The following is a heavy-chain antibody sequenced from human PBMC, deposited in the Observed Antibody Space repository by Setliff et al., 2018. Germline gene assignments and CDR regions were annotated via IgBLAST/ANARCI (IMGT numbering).Heavy chain of an antibody. Sequence: SETLSLTCTVSGGSISSSSYQWGWVRQTPGKGLEWIGSIYYSGTAYYNPSLESRVTISVDTSKNQFSLQVTSVTATDTAVYYCARHEFVGGYYGSVTYRHFDYWGQGILVTVSS. V-gene: IGHV4-39*01. J-gene: IGHJ4*02. CDR2: IYYSGTA. CDR3: ARHEFVGGYYGSVTYRHFDY. D-gene: IGHD3-10*01. CDR1: GGSISSSSYQ.